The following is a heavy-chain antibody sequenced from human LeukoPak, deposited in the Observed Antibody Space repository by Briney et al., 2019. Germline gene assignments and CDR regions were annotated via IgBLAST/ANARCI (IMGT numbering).Heavy chain of an antibody. CDR1: GFTYSSYW. V-gene: IGHV3-7*04. J-gene: IGHJ6*02. D-gene: IGHD2-2*02. CDR3: ARASGLGYCSSTSCDTRYYYYYGMDV. CDR2: IKQDGSEK. Sequence: PGGPLRLSCAASGFTYSSYWMRWARQARGKGLEGVANIKQDGSEKHYVHSVKGRFTISRDNAKNSLYLQMNSLRAEDTAVYSCARASGLGYCSSTSCDTRYYYYYGMDVWGQGTTVTVSS.